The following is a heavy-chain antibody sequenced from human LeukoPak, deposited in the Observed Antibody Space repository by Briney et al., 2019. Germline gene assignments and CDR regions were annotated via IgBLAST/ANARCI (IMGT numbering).Heavy chain of an antibody. CDR1: GGSFSGYY. CDR2: INHSGST. CDR3: ARGRGRWLQLTRYFDY. V-gene: IGHV4-34*01. Sequence: SQTLSLTCAVYGGSFSGYYWSWIRQPPGKGLEWIGEINHSGSTNYNPSLKSRVTISVDTPKNQFSLKLSSVTAADTAVYYCARGRGRWLQLTRYFDYWGQGTLVTVSS. D-gene: IGHD5-24*01. J-gene: IGHJ4*02.